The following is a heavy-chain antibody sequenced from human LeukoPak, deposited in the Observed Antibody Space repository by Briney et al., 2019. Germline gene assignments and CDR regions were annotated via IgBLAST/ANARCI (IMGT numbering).Heavy chain of an antibody. J-gene: IGHJ4*02. D-gene: IGHD6-19*01. Sequence: GGSLRLSCAASGFTFSSYGMHWVRQAPGKGLEWVAVISYDGSNKYYADSVKGRFTISRDNSKNTLYLQMNSLTADDTAIYYCAKGRGAFSSGWFFDYWGQRTLVTVSS. CDR2: ISYDGSNK. CDR1: GFTFSSYG. CDR3: AKGRGAFSSGWFFDY. V-gene: IGHV3-30*18.